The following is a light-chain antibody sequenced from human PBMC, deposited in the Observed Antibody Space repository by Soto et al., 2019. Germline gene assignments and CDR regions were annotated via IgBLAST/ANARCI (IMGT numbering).Light chain of an antibody. CDR1: SIDGGGYNY. CDR2: EVR. J-gene: IGLJ1*01. V-gene: IGLV2-8*01. Sequence: QSVLTQPPSASGSPGQSVTISCTGTSIDGGGYNYVSWYQQHRGKDPKLLFYEVRKPLGRVPERFSAPKTDNPASLPGCGPQAEEKAQYSCSLYAGTNNYVFGTGTKVTVL. CDR3: SLYAGTNNYV.